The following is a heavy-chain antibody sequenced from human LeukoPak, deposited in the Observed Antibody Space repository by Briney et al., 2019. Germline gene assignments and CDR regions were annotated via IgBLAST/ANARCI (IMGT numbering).Heavy chain of an antibody. J-gene: IGHJ4*02. CDR1: GGSFSGYY. D-gene: IGHD1-26*01. Sequence: SETLSLTCAVYGGSFSGYYWSWLRQPLGKGLEWIGEINHSGSTNYNPSLKSRVTISVDTSKNQFSLKLSSVTAADTAVYYCAREGIVGAYYFDYWGQGTLVTVSS. CDR2: INHSGST. V-gene: IGHV4-34*01. CDR3: AREGIVGAYYFDY.